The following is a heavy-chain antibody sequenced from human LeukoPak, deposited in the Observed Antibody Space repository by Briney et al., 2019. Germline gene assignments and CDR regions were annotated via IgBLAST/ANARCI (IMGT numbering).Heavy chain of an antibody. Sequence: SETLSLTCAVYGGSFSGYYWSWIRQPPGKGLEWIGEINHSGSTNYNPSLKSRVTISVDTSKNQFSLKLSSVTAADTAVYYCARAGDSSSWYYFDYWGQGTLATVSS. D-gene: IGHD6-13*01. CDR2: INHSGST. CDR1: GGSFSGYY. CDR3: ARAGDSSSWYYFDY. V-gene: IGHV4-34*01. J-gene: IGHJ4*02.